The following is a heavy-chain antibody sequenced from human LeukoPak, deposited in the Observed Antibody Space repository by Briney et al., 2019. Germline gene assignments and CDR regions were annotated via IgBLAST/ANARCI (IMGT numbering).Heavy chain of an antibody. D-gene: IGHD2-2*01. CDR1: GYTLTNYG. Sequence: GASVKVSCKASGYTLTNYGIGWVRQAPGQGLEWMGWISGYNGNTNYAQKFQGRVTMTTDTSTSTAYMELWSLRSDDTAFYYCARGCGSTSCYLLDYWGQGTLVTVSS. CDR2: ISGYNGNT. J-gene: IGHJ4*02. V-gene: IGHV1-18*01. CDR3: ARGCGSTSCYLLDY.